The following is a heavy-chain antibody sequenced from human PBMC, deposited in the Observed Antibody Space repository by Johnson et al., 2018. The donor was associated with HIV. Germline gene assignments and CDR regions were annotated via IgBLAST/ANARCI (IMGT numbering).Heavy chain of an antibody. D-gene: IGHD5-18*01. CDR2: ISYDGTDK. J-gene: IGHJ3*02. CDR3: ARGDTAMGYDAFDI. Sequence: QVQLVESGGGVVQPGRSLRLSCAASGFTFSNYAMHWVRQAPGRGLEWVAVISYDGTDKYYADSVRGRFTISRDNSKNTLYLQMNSLRAEDTAVYYCARGDTAMGYDAFDIWGQGTMVTVSS. V-gene: IGHV3-30*04. CDR1: GFTFSNYA.